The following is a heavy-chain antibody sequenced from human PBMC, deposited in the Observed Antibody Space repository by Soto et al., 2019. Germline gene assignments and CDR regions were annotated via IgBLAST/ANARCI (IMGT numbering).Heavy chain of an antibody. CDR2: IWYDGSNK. D-gene: IGHD2-2*01. CDR3: ARDSRGVYCSSTSCYLGLDY. CDR1: GFTFSSYG. V-gene: IGHV3-33*01. J-gene: IGHJ4*02. Sequence: PGGSLRLSCAASGFTFSSYGMHWVRQAPGKGLEWVAVIWYDGSNKYYADSVKGRFTISRDNSKNTLYLQMNSLRAEDTAVYYCARDSRGVYCSSTSCYLGLDYWGQGTLVTVSS.